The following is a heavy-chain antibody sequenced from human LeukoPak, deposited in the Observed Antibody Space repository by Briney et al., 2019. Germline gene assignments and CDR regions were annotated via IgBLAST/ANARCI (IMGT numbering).Heavy chain of an antibody. V-gene: IGHV4-30-4*07. CDR3: ARGRPDGSGSYYKFDP. J-gene: IGHJ5*02. CDR2: IYYSGRT. Sequence: SETLSLTCAVSGGSFSSGGYSWSWIRQPPGKGLEWIRYIYYSGRTYYNPSLKSRVTISVNTSKKQFSLKLSSVTAADTAVYYCARGRPDGSGSYYKFDPWGQGTLVTVSS. D-gene: IGHD3-10*01. CDR1: GGSFSSGGYS.